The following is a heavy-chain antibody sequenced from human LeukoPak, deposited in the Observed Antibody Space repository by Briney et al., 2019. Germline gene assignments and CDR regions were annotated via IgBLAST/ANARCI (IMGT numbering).Heavy chain of an antibody. Sequence: GASVKVSCKASGYTFTDYYIHWVRQAPGQGPEWMGWINPDRGVTKYAQSFQGRVTMTRDTSISTVYMDLSSLISDDTAVYSCARGGTVVRGADDAFDIWGHGTMVTVSS. D-gene: IGHD3-10*01. J-gene: IGHJ3*02. V-gene: IGHV1-2*02. CDR2: INPDRGVT. CDR3: ARGGTVVRGADDAFDI. CDR1: GYTFTDYY.